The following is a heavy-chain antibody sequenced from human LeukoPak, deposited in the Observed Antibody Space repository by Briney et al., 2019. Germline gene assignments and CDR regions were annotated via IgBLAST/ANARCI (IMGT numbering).Heavy chain of an antibody. V-gene: IGHV4-39*07. CDR1: GGSISSSSYY. J-gene: IGHJ6*03. D-gene: IGHD3-10*01. CDR3: ARVRGFGADYYYYYMDV. CDR2: INHSGNT. Sequence: SETLSLTCTVSGGSISSSSYYWNWIRQSPEKGLEWVGEINHSGNTRYNPSLRSRITMSVDTSRNHFSLRLSSVTAADTAVYYCARVRGFGADYYYYYMDVWGKGIMVTVSS.